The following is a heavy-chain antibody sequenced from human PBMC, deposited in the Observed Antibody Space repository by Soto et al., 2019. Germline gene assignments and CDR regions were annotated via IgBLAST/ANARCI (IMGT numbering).Heavy chain of an antibody. CDR3: ARHGNKQLVLSDFGWLDP. V-gene: IGHV4-39*01. Sequence: SETLCLPCTVSGGSISSSSYCRGWIRQTPGKGLEWIGRIYYSGSTYYNPSLKSRVTISVDTSKNQFSLKLSSVTAADTAVYYCARHGNKQLVLSDFGWLDPWGQGTLVTAS. CDR2: IYYSGST. CDR1: GGSISSSSYC. J-gene: IGHJ5*02. D-gene: IGHD6-13*01.